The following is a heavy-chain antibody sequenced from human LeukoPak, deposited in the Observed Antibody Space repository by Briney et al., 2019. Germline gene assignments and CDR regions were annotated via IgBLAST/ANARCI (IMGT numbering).Heavy chain of an antibody. D-gene: IGHD3-16*01. CDR3: AREGEDTGPLSLENVDY. Sequence: PGGSLRLSCAASGFTFSSYAMSWVRQAPGKGLEWVSAISGSGGSTYYADSVKGRFTISRDNSKNTLYLQMNSLRAEDTAVYYCAREGEDTGPLSLENVDYWGQGTLVTVSS. CDR1: GFTFSSYA. J-gene: IGHJ4*02. CDR2: ISGSGGST. V-gene: IGHV3-23*01.